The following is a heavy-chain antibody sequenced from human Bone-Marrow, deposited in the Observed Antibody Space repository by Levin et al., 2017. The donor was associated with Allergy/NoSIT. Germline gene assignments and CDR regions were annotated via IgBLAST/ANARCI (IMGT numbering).Heavy chain of an antibody. Sequence: TSQTLSLTCAVSGASISSSNAWTWVRQPPGKGLEWIAEIYHSGRINYNPSLQSRLTLSVDNSKNQFSLKLTSVTAADTAVYFCATKRLTPGTLGSDYWGQGILVTVSS. CDR3: ATKRLTPGTLGSDY. J-gene: IGHJ4*02. V-gene: IGHV4-4*02. CDR1: GASISSSNA. CDR2: IYHSGRI. D-gene: IGHD6-13*01.